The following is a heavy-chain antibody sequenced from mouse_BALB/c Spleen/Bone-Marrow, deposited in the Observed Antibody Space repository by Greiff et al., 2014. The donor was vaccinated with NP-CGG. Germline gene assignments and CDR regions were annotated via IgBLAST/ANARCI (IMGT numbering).Heavy chain of an antibody. Sequence: VQLQQPGPELVKPGASVKIPCKASGYTFTDYNMYWVKQSHGKSLEWIGDINPNNGGTIYNQKFKGKATLTVDKSSSTAYMELRSLTSEDTAVYYCARGGSSRFAYWGQGTLVTVSA. CDR2: INPNNGGT. J-gene: IGHJ3*01. V-gene: IGHV1-18*01. CDR3: ARGGSSRFAY. CDR1: GYTFTDYN.